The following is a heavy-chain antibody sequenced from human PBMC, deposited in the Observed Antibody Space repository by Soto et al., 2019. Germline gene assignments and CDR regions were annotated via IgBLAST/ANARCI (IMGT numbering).Heavy chain of an antibody. D-gene: IGHD2-15*01. V-gene: IGHV3-9*01. CDR3: AKDAHEAAPSDV. Sequence: GGSLILSCSTSGFIFEDYAMHWVRQAPGKGLEWVSGLSWNGGATGYADSVRGRFTISRDNARTSLYLQMNSLRPEDTAMYYCAKDAHEAAPSDVWGQGTMVTVSS. CDR2: LSWNGGAT. CDR1: GFIFEDYA. J-gene: IGHJ3*01.